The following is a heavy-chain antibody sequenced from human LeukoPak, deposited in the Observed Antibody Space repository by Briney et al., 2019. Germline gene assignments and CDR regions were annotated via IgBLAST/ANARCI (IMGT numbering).Heavy chain of an antibody. CDR1: GFTFSNYA. Sequence: PGGSLRLSCAASGFTFSNYAMSWVRQAPGKGLEWVSAISSSADRTYYADSVKGRFTISRDNAKNTLYLQMNSLRAEDTAVYYCARDFGGVPAALNWFDPWGQGTLVTVSS. V-gene: IGHV3-23*01. CDR2: ISSSADRT. CDR3: ARDFGGVPAALNWFDP. D-gene: IGHD2-2*01. J-gene: IGHJ5*02.